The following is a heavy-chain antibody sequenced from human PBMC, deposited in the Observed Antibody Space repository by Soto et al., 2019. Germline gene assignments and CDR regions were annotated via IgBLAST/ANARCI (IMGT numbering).Heavy chain of an antibody. CDR1: GFTFSNAW. CDR3: TTSRYYYDSSGYFAYYYYYGMDV. J-gene: IGHJ6*02. CDR2: IKSKTDGGTT. V-gene: IGHV3-15*07. D-gene: IGHD3-22*01. Sequence: GGSLRLSCAASGFTFSNAWMNWVRQAPGKGLEWVGRIKSKTDGGTTDYAAPVKGRFTISRDDSKNTLYLQMNSLKTEDTAVYYCTTSRYYYDSSGYFAYYYYYGMDVWGQGTTVTVSS.